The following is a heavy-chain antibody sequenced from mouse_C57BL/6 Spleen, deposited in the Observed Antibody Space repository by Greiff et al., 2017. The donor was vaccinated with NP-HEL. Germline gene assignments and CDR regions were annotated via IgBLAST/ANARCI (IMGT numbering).Heavy chain of an antibody. CDR1: GYTFTSYW. D-gene: IGHD1-1*01. J-gene: IGHJ2*01. CDR2: IDPSDSFT. CDR3: ARSQDYGSSYGFDY. Sequence: QVQLQQPGAELVKPGASVKLSCKASGYTFTSYWMPWVKQRPGQGLEWIGEIDPSDSFTNYHQQFKGKAKLTVDTSSSTAYLQLSSLTSEYSAVYYCARSQDYGSSYGFDYWGKGTTLTVTS. V-gene: IGHV1-50*01.